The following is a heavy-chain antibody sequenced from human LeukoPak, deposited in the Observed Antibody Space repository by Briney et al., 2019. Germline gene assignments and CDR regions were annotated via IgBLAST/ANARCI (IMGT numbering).Heavy chain of an antibody. Sequence: SVKVSCKASGGTFSSYAISWVRQAPGQGLEWMGGIIRSFGTANYAQKFQGRVTITADESTSTAYMELSSLRSEDTAVYYCAGGYCSSTSCSEPMGFDYWGQGTLVTVSS. CDR2: IIRSFGTA. CDR1: GGTFSSYA. D-gene: IGHD2-2*01. V-gene: IGHV1-69*01. CDR3: AGGYCSSTSCSEPMGFDY. J-gene: IGHJ4*02.